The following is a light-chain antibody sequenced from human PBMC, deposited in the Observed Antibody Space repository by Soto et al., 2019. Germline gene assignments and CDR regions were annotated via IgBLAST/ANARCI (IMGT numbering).Light chain of an antibody. J-gene: IGLJ3*02. V-gene: IGLV2-23*01. CDR2: EDT. CDR1: SSDVGSHPL. CDR3: CSFTSDGTWV. Sequence: QSALTQPASVSGSPGQSITITCAGTSSDVGSHPLVSWYQQHPGAAPKLMISEDTKRPSGVSIRFSGSKSGILASLTISGLQAEDEADYYCCSFTSDGTWVFGGGTKLTVL.